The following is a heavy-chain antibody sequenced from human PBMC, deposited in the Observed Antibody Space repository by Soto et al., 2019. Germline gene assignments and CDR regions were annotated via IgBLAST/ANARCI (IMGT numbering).Heavy chain of an antibody. CDR3: ARVASIAAFY. D-gene: IGHD6-6*01. CDR1: GFTCSNYW. Sequence: EVQLVESGGGLVQPGGSLRLSCIASGFTCSNYWMSWGRQAQGKGLEWVANIKQDGIEKYYVYSVKGRFTISRDNAKNSLYLQMNRLRAEDTAVYYCARVASIAAFYWGQGNLVIVSS. CDR2: IKQDGIEK. V-gene: IGHV3-7*05. J-gene: IGHJ4*02.